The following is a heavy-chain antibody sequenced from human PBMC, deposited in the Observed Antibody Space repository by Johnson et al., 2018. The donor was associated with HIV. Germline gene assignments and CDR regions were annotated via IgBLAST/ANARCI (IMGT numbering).Heavy chain of an antibody. V-gene: IGHV3-9*01. Sequence: VRLVESGGGVVQPGRSLRLSCAASGFTFSSYAMHWVRQAPGKGLEWVSGISWNSGSIGYADSVKGRFTISRDNAKNSLYLQMNSLRGEDTALYYCARRDSGSLSFDIWGQGTMVTVSS. CDR3: ARRDSGSLSFDI. CDR1: GFTFSSYA. J-gene: IGHJ3*02. D-gene: IGHD1-26*01. CDR2: ISWNSGSI.